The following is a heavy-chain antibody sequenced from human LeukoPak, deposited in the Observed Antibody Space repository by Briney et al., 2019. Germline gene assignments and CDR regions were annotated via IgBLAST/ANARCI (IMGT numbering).Heavy chain of an antibody. CDR1: GFTSSSYW. CDR2: IYSDGSST. J-gene: IGHJ4*02. D-gene: IGHD3-10*01. Sequence: GGSLRLSCAASGFTSSSYWMHWVRQAPGKGLVWVSRIYSDGSSTNYADSVKGRFTISRDNAKNTLYLQMNSLRAEDTAVYYCARDRSSLGLWFGELRNWGQGTLVTVSS. V-gene: IGHV3-74*01. CDR3: ARDRSSLGLWFGELRN.